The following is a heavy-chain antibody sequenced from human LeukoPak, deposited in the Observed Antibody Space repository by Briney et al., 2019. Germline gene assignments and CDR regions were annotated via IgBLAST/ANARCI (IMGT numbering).Heavy chain of an antibody. CDR1: GFTFSSYA. V-gene: IGHV3-23*01. CDR3: AKDIVVVVAATYIS. J-gene: IGHJ5*02. CDR2: ISGSGAFT. D-gene: IGHD2-15*01. Sequence: PGGSLRLSCAASGFTFSSYAMSWVRQAPGKGLAWVSGISGSGAFTYYADSVKGRFTISRDNSKNTLYLQMNSLRAEDTAVYYCAKDIVVVVAATYISWGQGTLVTVSS.